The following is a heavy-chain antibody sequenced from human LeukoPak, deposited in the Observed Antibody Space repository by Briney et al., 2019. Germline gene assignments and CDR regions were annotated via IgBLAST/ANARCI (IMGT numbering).Heavy chain of an antibody. V-gene: IGHV3-23*01. CDR1: GFTFSNYV. CDR3: ARDPYDILTGPYFDY. Sequence: GGCLRLSCAVSGFTFSNYVMSWVRQAPGKGLEWVSTISDSGGYTYYADSVKGRFTISRDNAKNTLYLQMNSLRAEDTAVYYCARDPYDILTGPYFDYWGQGTLVTVSS. CDR2: ISDSGGYT. J-gene: IGHJ4*02. D-gene: IGHD3-9*01.